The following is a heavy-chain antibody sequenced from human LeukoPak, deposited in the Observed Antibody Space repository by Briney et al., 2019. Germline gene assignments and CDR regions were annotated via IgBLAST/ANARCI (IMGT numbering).Heavy chain of an antibody. Sequence: PGGSLRLSCAASGFTFNHYWMSWVRQIPGTGLQWVAKIHPDGTETHYADSVKGRFTFSRDNAKSSMYLQMNSLTADDTAVYYCVRERAGFDYWGQGTLVTVSS. CDR1: GFTFNHYW. CDR3: VRERAGFDY. V-gene: IGHV3-7*01. J-gene: IGHJ4*02. CDR2: IHPDGTET.